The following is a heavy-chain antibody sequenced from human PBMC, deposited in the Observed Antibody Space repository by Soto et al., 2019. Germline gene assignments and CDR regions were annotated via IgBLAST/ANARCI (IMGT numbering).Heavy chain of an antibody. CDR2: IIPIFGTA. Sequence: ASVKVSCKASGGTFSSYAISWVRQAPGQGLEWMGGIIPIFGTANYAQKFQGRVTITADKSTSTAYMELSSLRSEDTAVYYCARGGIAAAEFDYWGQGTLVTVSS. CDR3: ARGGIAAAEFDY. CDR1: GGTFSSYA. V-gene: IGHV1-69*06. D-gene: IGHD6-13*01. J-gene: IGHJ4*02.